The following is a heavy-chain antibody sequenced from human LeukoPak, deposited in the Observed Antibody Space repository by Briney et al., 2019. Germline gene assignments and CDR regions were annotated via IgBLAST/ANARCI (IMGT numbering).Heavy chain of an antibody. D-gene: IGHD2-21*02. CDR2: IYPGDSDT. CDR3: ARRAYCGGDCYSFDY. Sequence: GESLKISCKGSGYSFTSYWIGWVRQMPGKGLEWMGIIYPGDSDTRYSPSFQGQVTITADKSISTAYLQWSSLKASDTAMYYCARRAYCGGDCYSFDYWGQGTLVTVSS. CDR1: GYSFTSYW. V-gene: IGHV5-51*01. J-gene: IGHJ4*02.